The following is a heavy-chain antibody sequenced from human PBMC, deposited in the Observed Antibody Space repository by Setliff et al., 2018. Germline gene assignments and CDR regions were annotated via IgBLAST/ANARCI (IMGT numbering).Heavy chain of an antibody. Sequence: PGGSLRLSCGASGFTFNTYWMGWVRQAPGKGPEWVANIKQGGSEKQYVDSVKGRFTISRDNAKNSLYLQMNSLRGEDTAVYYCARAVINDAFDIWGQGTMVTVSS. CDR3: ARAVINDAFDI. J-gene: IGHJ3*02. V-gene: IGHV3-7*01. CDR1: GFTFNTYW. CDR2: IKQGGSEK. D-gene: IGHD2-21*01.